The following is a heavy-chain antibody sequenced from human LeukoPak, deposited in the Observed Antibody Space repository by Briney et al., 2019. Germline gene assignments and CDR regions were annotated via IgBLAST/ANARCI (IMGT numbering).Heavy chain of an antibody. D-gene: IGHD2-2*03. CDR3: AKPRFGYCSSTNCYSWCDP. J-gene: IGHJ5*02. CDR2: INPNSGDT. Sequence: ASVKVSCKASGYTFTGYYMHWVRQTPGQGLEWMGWINPNSGDTNYTQKFQGRVTMTRDTSISTAYMELTRLRSDDTAVYYCAKPRFGYCSSTNCYSWCDPWGQGTLHTVSS. V-gene: IGHV1-2*02. CDR1: GYTFTGYY.